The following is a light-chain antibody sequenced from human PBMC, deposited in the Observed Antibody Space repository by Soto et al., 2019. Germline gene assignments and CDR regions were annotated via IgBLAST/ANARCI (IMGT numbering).Light chain of an antibody. V-gene: IGLV2-14*01. CDR1: SSDVGGYNY. Sequence: QSALTQPASVSGSPGQSITISCTGTSSDVGGYNYVSWYQQHPGKAPKLMIYDVSSRPSGVSNRFSGSKSGNTASLTISGLQAEDEADYYCSSYTGSSTLHVVFGGGTKVTVL. J-gene: IGLJ2*01. CDR3: SSYTGSSTLHVV. CDR2: DVS.